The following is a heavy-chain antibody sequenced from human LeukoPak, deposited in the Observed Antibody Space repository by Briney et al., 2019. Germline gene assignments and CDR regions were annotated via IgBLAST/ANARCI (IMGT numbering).Heavy chain of an antibody. CDR1: GFIFSSYA. D-gene: IGHD6-13*01. V-gene: IGHV3-23*01. Sequence: PGGSLRLFCAASGFIFSSYAMSWVRQAPGKGLEWGSAISGSGGSTYYADSVKGRFTISRDNSKNTLYLQMNSLRAEDTAVYYCAKRPPAQQLFAENWLDPWGQGTLVTVSS. J-gene: IGHJ5*02. CDR3: AKRPPAQQLFAENWLDP. CDR2: ISGSGGST.